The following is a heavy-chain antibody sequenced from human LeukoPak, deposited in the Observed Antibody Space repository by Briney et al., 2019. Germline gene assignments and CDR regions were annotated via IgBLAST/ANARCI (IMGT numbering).Heavy chain of an antibody. D-gene: IGHD3/OR15-3a*01. CDR3: AYSGWRGHHYGLFKY. J-gene: IGHJ4*02. CDR1: GFSLTTSGVG. V-gene: IGHV2-5*02. Sequence: SGPTLVHPTQTLTLTCSFSGFSLTTSGVGVGWIRQPPGKALEWLARIYWDDDKRYSPSLKSRLTITKDTSKNQVVLTMTSVGPMDTATYYCAYSGWRGHHYGLFKYCGQGILVTVSS. CDR2: IYWDDDK.